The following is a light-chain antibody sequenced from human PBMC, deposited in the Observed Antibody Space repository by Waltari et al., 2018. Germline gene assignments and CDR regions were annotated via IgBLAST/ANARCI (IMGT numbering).Light chain of an antibody. Sequence: IVMTQSPATLSVSPGDRATLSCRASQSISSNLAWYQQRPGQAPRLLIYGASNRATGIPARFSGSGSGTEFTLTISSLQSEDLAVYYCQQYNNWPPVFTFGPGTKVDIK. CDR1: QSISSN. CDR2: GAS. J-gene: IGKJ3*01. CDR3: QQYNNWPPVFT. V-gene: IGKV3-15*01.